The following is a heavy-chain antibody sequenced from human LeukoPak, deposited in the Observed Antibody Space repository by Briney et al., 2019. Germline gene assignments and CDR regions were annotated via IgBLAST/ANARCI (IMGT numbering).Heavy chain of an antibody. Sequence: GESLRLSCGVSGFTFSSSRMNWVRQAPGKGLEWVSYISSRGTTKHYADSVKGRFTISRDNAKNALYLQMNSLRVEDTAVYYCANFEPGYTSSWYAEFWGQGTLVTVSS. CDR1: GFTFSSSR. CDR3: ANFEPGYTSSWYAEF. CDR2: ISSRGTTK. J-gene: IGHJ4*02. V-gene: IGHV3-48*01. D-gene: IGHD6-13*01.